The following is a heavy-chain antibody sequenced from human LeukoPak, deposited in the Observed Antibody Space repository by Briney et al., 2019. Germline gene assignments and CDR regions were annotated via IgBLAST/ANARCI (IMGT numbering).Heavy chain of an antibody. CDR1: GFTFSNYA. D-gene: IGHD3-22*01. V-gene: IGHV3-23*01. CDR2: ISDSGST. CDR3: ARDLYDSGGYSSPIDY. Sequence: GGSLRLSCAASGFTFSNYAMTWVRQAPGKGLEWVSTISDSGSTFYADSVKGRFTISRDNAKNSLYLQMNSLRAEDTAVYYCARDLYDSGGYSSPIDYWGQGTLVTVSS. J-gene: IGHJ4*02.